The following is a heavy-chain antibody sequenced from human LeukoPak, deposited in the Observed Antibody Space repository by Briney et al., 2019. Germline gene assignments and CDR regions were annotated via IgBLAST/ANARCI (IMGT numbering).Heavy chain of an antibody. V-gene: IGHV3-7*03. CDR3: ARARVVTKWIDY. J-gene: IGHJ4*02. Sequence: GGSLRLSCAASGFMFSSNWMSWVRLAPGKGLEWVANIKEDGTETYYVDSVKGRFTISRDNAKNSLYLQMNSLRVEDTAVYYCARARVVTKWIDYWGQGTLVTVSS. CDR2: IKEDGTET. CDR1: GFMFSSNW. D-gene: IGHD2-21*02.